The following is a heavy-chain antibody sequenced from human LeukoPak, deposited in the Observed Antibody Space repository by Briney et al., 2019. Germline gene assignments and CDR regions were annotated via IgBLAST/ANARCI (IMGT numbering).Heavy chain of an antibody. CDR2: INPNSDGT. CDR1: GGTFSSYG. V-gene: IGHV1-2*02. CDR3: ARDRGDPNYYYYYMDV. J-gene: IGHJ6*03. Sequence: ASVKVSCKASGGTFSSYGFSWVRQAPGQGLEWMGWINPNSDGTNYAQKFQGRVTMTRDTSISTAYMELSRLRSDDTAVYYCARDRGDPNYYYYYMDVWGKGTTVTISS. D-gene: IGHD2-21*02.